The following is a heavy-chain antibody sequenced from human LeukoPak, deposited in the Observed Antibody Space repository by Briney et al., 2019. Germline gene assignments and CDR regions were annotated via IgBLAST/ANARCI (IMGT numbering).Heavy chain of an antibody. V-gene: IGHV4-61*02. D-gene: IGHD4-17*01. CDR1: GGSISSGSYY. CDR3: ARSYGDYGMTFDY. CDR2: IYTSGST. J-gene: IGHJ4*02. Sequence: SQTLSLTCTVSGGSISSGSYYWSWIRQPAGKGLEWIGRIYTSGSTNYNPSLKSRVTISVDTSKNRFSLKLSSVTAADTAVYYCARSYGDYGMTFDYWGQGTLVTVSS.